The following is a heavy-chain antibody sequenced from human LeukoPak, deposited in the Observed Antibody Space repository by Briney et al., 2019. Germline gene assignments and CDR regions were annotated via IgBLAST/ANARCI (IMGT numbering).Heavy chain of an antibody. V-gene: IGHV3-48*01. J-gene: IGHJ4*02. CDR3: TRDLEY. CDR1: GYTFSDYT. CDR2: ISSGGSVM. Sequence: GGSLRLSCGASGYTFSDYTMNWVRQAPGKGPEWISYISSGGSVMHYADSVKGRFTISRDNVENSLYLQMNSLRVEDTAVYYCTRDLEYWGQGVLITVSS.